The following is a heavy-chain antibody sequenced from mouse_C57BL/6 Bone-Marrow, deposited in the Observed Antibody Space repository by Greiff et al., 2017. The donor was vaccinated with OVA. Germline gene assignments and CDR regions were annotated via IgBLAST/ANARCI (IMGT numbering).Heavy chain of an antibody. Sequence: EVQLQQSGPELVKPGASVKISCKASGYTFTDYYMNWVKQSHGKSLEWIGDINPNNGGTSYNQKFKGKATLTVDKSSSTAYMELRSLTSEDSAVYYCARCYYGSSHWYFDVWGTGTTVTVSS. J-gene: IGHJ1*03. V-gene: IGHV1-26*01. CDR2: INPNNGGT. D-gene: IGHD1-1*01. CDR1: GYTFTDYY. CDR3: ARCYYGSSHWYFDV.